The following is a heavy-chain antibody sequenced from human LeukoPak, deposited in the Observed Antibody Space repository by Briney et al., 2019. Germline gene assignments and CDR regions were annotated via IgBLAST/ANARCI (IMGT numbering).Heavy chain of an antibody. J-gene: IGHJ4*02. CDR3: ARAQFWSGYGLDY. CDR1: GFTFSSYA. Sequence: PGGSLRLSCAASGFTFSSYALSWVPQAPGQGLEGGSAISGSGGSTYYAGSVKGRFTNSRDNAKNSLYLRMNSLRAEDTAVYYCARAQFWSGYGLDYWGQGTLVTVSS. CDR2: ISGSGGST. D-gene: IGHD3-3*01. V-gene: IGHV3-23*01.